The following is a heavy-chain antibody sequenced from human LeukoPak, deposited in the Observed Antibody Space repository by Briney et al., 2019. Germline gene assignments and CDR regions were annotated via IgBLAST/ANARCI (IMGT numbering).Heavy chain of an antibody. CDR1: GGSFIGYY. CDR2: INHSGGA. CDR3: ARGGLYCSGGSCSLWFDP. V-gene: IGHV4-34*01. D-gene: IGHD2-15*01. Sequence: SETLSLTCAVYGGSFIGYYWSWICQPPGKGLEWIGEINHSGGANYNPSLKSRVTISADTSKSQFSLKLGSVTAADTAVYYCARGGLYCSGGSCSLWFDPWGQGTLVTVSS. J-gene: IGHJ5*02.